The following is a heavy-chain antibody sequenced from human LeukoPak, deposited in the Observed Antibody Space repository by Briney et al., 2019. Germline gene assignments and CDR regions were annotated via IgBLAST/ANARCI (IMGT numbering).Heavy chain of an antibody. CDR3: ARGLYDSSGCKDDY. V-gene: IGHV3-53*04. J-gene: IGHJ4*02. D-gene: IGHD3-22*01. CDR1: GFTVSSNY. CDR2: IYSGGST. Sequence: GGSLRLSCAASGFTVSSNYMSWVRQAPGKGLEWVSVIYSGGSTYYADSVKGRITISRHNSKNTLYLQMNSLRAEDTAVYYCARGLYDSSGCKDDYWGQGTLVTVSS.